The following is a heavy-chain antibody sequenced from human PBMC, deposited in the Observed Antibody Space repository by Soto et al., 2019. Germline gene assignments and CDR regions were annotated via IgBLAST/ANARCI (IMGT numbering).Heavy chain of an antibody. V-gene: IGHV4-34*01. J-gene: IGHJ6*02. CDR2: ISHIGSI. CDR1: GGSFSGYF. Sequence: SETLSLTCAVYGGSFSGYFWSWFRQPPGKGLEWIGEISHIGSIKYNPSLKSRVTISVDTSKNQFSLKLSSVTAADTAVYYCARGPIVATTGGYYYYGLDVWGQGTTVTVSS. CDR3: ARGPIVATTGGYYYYGLDV. D-gene: IGHD5-12*01.